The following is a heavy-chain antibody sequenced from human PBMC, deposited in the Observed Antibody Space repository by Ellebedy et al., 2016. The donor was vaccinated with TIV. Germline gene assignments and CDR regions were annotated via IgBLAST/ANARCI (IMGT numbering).Heavy chain of an antibody. CDR2: MKQDGGEK. D-gene: IGHD3-3*01. Sequence: GESLKISCAASGFTVSMYWMSWVRQAPGKGLEWVANMKQDGGEKSYVDSVRGRFTISRDNAENSLYLQMHNLRAEDTAVYYCARVKIGGDAFDIWGQGTMVTVSS. J-gene: IGHJ3*02. V-gene: IGHV3-7*01. CDR3: ARVKIGGDAFDI. CDR1: GFTVSMYW.